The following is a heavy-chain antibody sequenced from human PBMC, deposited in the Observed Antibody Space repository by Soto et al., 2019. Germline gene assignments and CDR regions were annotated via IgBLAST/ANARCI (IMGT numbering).Heavy chain of an antibody. CDR1: GYSFTSYW. J-gene: IGHJ6*02. D-gene: IGHD4-17*01. V-gene: IGHV5-51*01. CDR3: ARQLGTVKSYYYGMDV. Sequence: GESLKISCKGSGYSFTSYWIGWVRQLPGKGLEWMGIIYPGDSDTRYSPSFQGQVTISADKSNSTAYLQWSSLKATDTAMYYCARQLGTVKSYYYGMDVWGQGTTVTVSS. CDR2: IYPGDSDT.